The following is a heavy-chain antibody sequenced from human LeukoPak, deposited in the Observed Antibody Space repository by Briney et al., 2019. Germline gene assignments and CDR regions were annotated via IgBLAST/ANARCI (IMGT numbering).Heavy chain of an antibody. D-gene: IGHD3-10*01. V-gene: IGHV3-9*01. Sequence: GGSLRLSCAASGFTFDEFAMHWVRQAPGKGLEWVSGISSNSENVAYADSVKGRFTISRDDAKNSLFLQMNSLRAEDTALYYCAKDFGFGITVFRGMDVWGKGTTVTISS. CDR3: AKDFGFGITVFRGMDV. CDR2: ISSNSENV. CDR1: GFTFDEFA. J-gene: IGHJ6*04.